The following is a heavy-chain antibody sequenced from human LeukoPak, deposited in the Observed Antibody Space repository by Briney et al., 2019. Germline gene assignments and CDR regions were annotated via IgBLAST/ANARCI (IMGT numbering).Heavy chain of an antibody. CDR3: ARAGYSSSWYCVVDY. CDR1: VGAIGRYY. Sequence: SGTLSLTCTVSVGAIGRYYWSWIRQPPGKGLEWIGYIYYSGSTNYNPSLKSRVIMSVDKSKNQFSLRLNSVTAADTAVYYCARAGYSSSWYCVVDYWGQGTLVTVSS. V-gene: IGHV4-59*08. J-gene: IGHJ4*02. CDR2: IYYSGST. D-gene: IGHD6-13*01.